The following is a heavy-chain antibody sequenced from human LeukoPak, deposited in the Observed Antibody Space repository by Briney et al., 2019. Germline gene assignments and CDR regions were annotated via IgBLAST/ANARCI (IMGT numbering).Heavy chain of an antibody. J-gene: IGHJ4*02. D-gene: IGHD6-13*01. CDR2: ISGSGGST. CDR3: AKGEVRAAAGTGFDY. V-gene: IGHV3-23*01. Sequence: GGSLRLSCAASGFTFSSYAMSWVRQAPGKGLEWVSAISGSGGSTYYAASVKGWFTISRDNSKNTLYLQMNSLRAEDTAVYHCAKGEVRAAAGTGFDYWGQGTLVTVSS. CDR1: GFTFSSYA.